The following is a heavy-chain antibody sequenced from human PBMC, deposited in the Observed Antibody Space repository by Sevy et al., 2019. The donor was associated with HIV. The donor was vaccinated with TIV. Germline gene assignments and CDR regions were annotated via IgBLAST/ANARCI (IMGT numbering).Heavy chain of an antibody. D-gene: IGHD6-13*01. CDR1: GVTFSSYG. V-gene: IGHV3-30*18. CDR2: ISYDGSNK. Sequence: GGSLRLSCAASGVTFSSYGMHWVRQAPGKGLERVAVISYDGSNKYYADSVKGRFTISRDNSKNTLYLQMNRLRAEDTAVYYCAKAVGSLGRYGLDVWGQGTTVTVSS. J-gene: IGHJ6*02. CDR3: AKAVGSLGRYGLDV.